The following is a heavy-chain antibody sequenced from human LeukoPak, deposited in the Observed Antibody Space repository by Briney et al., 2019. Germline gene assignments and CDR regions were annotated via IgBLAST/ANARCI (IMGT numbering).Heavy chain of an antibody. CDR3: ARGSGRVPDY. V-gene: IGHV3-48*01. CDR2: IGSSSSTI. D-gene: IGHD2-15*01. CDR1: GFTFDDYG. Sequence: GGSLRLSCAASGFTFDDYGMSWVRQAPGKGLEWVSYIGSSSSTIYYADSVKGRFTISRDNAKNSLYLQMNSLRAEDTAVYYCARGSGRVPDYWGQGTLVTVSS. J-gene: IGHJ4*02.